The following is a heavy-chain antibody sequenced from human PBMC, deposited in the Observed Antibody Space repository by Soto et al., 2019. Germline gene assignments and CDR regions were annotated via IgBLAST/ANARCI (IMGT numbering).Heavy chain of an antibody. V-gene: IGHV1-69*13. D-gene: IGHD6-13*01. J-gene: IGHJ4*02. Sequence: SVKVSCKASGGTFSSYAISWVRQAPGQGLEWMGGIIPIFGTANYAQKFQGRVTITADESTSTAYMELSSLRSEDTAVYYCARSGYSSSWFPYFDYWGQGTLVTVSS. CDR1: GGTFSSYA. CDR3: ARSGYSSSWFPYFDY. CDR2: IIPIFGTA.